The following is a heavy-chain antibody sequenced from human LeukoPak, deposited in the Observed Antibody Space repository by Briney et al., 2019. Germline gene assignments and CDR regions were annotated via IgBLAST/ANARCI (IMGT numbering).Heavy chain of an antibody. J-gene: IGHJ4*02. CDR2: ISPASDTI. CDR3: ARDVYYGSGTFGY. Sequence: GGSLRLSCAASGFTFSSYNMKWVRQAPGKGLEWVSYISPASDTIHYADSMRGRFTISRDNAKNSLYLQMDSLRAEDTAAYYCARDVYYGSGTFGYWGQGTLVTVSS. D-gene: IGHD3-10*01. V-gene: IGHV3-48*01. CDR1: GFTFSSYN.